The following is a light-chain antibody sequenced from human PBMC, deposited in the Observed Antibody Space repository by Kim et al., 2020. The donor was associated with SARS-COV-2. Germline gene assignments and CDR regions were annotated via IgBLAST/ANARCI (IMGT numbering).Light chain of an antibody. V-gene: IGLV3-1*01. Sequence: SYELTQPPSVSVSPGQTASITCSGDKLGDKYACWYQQKPGQSPVLVIYQDSKRPSGIPERFSGSNSGNTATLTISGTQAMDEADYYCQVWDSSTGVVFGGGTQLTVL. CDR3: QVWDSSTGVV. CDR1: KLGDKY. J-gene: IGLJ2*01. CDR2: QDS.